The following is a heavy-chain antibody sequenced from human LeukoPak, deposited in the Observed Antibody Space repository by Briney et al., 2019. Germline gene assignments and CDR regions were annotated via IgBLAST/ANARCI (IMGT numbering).Heavy chain of an antibody. CDR1: GYTFTGYY. J-gene: IGHJ4*02. CDR3: ARGYDTTGYFSY. D-gene: IGHD3-22*01. CDR2: INPNSGGT. Sequence: ASVKVSCKASGYTFTGYYMHWVRQAPGQGLEWMGRINPNSGGTNYAQKFQGRVTMTGDTSISTAYMELSRLRSDDTAVYYCARGYDTTGYFSYWGQGTLVAVSS. V-gene: IGHV1-2*06.